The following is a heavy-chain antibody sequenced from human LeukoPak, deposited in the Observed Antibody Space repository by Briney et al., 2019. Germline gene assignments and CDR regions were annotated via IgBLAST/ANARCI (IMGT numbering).Heavy chain of an antibody. CDR3: AKVSSGCPDY. V-gene: IGHV3-66*01. CDR1: GFSVSSNY. J-gene: IGHJ4*02. Sequence: AGGSLRLSCAGTGFSVSSNYFNWVRQAPGKGLEWVSVIYSDGRTFYADSVKARFTISRDNSKNTLYLQMNSLRAEDTALDYCAKVSSGCPDYWGQGTLVTVSS. CDR2: IYSDGRT. D-gene: IGHD6-19*01.